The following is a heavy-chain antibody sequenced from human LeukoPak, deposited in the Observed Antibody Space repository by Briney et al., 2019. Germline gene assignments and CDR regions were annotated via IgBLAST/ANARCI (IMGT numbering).Heavy chain of an antibody. J-gene: IGHJ4*02. CDR1: GVSISSGGFY. D-gene: IGHD3-22*01. V-gene: IGHV4-31*03. CDR2: IFYSGST. Sequence: PSETLSLTCNVSGVSISSGGFYWSWIRQHPGKGLEWIGYIFYSGSTAYNPSLTSRVIISVDKSKNHFSLQLKSVTAADTAVYYCASHYDTTGYEYSDYWGQGILVTVSS. CDR3: ASHYDTTGYEYSDY.